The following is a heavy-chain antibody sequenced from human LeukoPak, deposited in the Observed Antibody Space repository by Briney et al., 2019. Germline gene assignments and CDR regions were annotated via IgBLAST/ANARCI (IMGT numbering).Heavy chain of an antibody. Sequence: QPGGSLRLSCAASGFIFSSYGMHWVRQAPGKGLEWVAFIRYDGSNKYYADSVKGRFTISRDNSKNTLYLQMNSLRAEDTAVYYCAKDLTEWELLPSPWDYWGQGTLVTVSS. CDR3: AKDLTEWELLPSPWDY. CDR1: GFIFSSYG. J-gene: IGHJ4*02. V-gene: IGHV3-30*02. D-gene: IGHD1-26*01. CDR2: IRYDGSNK.